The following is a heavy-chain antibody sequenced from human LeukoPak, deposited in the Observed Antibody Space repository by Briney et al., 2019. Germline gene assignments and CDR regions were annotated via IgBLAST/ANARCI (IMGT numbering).Heavy chain of an antibody. D-gene: IGHD6-6*01. CDR2: ISDTGGRI. CDR3: AKDRRAYTSSASFDY. J-gene: IGHJ4*02. CDR1: GFIFSSYA. V-gene: IGHV3-23*01. Sequence: GGSLRLSCAASGFIFSSYAMSWVRQAPGKGLEWVSGISDTGGRIYNADSVRGRFTISRDNSKNTLYLRMNSLRAEDTAIYYCAKDRRAYTSSASFDYWGQGTLVTVSS.